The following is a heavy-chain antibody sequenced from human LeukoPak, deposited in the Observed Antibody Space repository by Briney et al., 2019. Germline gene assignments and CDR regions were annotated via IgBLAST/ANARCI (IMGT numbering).Heavy chain of an antibody. CDR2: ISGSGIST. CDR1: GFTFSSYA. Sequence: GGSLRLSCAASGFTFSSYAMSWVRQAPGKGLEWVSAISGSGISTYYADSVKGRFTISRDNSRATLYLQMDSLRAEDTAVYYCAKDVVTAHPWYFDYWGQGTLVTVSS. D-gene: IGHD2-21*02. V-gene: IGHV3-23*01. J-gene: IGHJ4*02. CDR3: AKDVVTAHPWYFDY.